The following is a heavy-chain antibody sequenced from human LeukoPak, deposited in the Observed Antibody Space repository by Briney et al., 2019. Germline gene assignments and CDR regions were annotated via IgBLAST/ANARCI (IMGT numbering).Heavy chain of an antibody. J-gene: IGHJ4*02. CDR3: ARRIVGAAPFDY. CDR1: GGSNSSSSYY. Sequence: PSETLSLTCTVSGGSNSSSSYYWGWIRQPPGKGLEWIGSIYYSGSTYYNSSLKSRVTISVDTSKNQFSLKLSSVTAADTAVYYCARRIVGAAPFDYWGQGTLVTVSS. D-gene: IGHD1-26*01. CDR2: IYYSGST. V-gene: IGHV4-39*01.